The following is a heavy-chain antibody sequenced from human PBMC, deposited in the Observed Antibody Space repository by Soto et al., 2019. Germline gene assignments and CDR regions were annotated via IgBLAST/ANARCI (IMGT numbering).Heavy chain of an antibody. V-gene: IGHV1-18*01. D-gene: IGHD6-13*01. Sequence: QVQRVQSGAEVKKPGASVKVSCKASGYTFTSYGISWVRQAPGQGLEWMGWISAYNGNTNYAQKLQGRVNMTTDTSTSTAYMELRSLRSDDTAVSYCASFSIAATDPYGMDVWGQGTTVTVSS. CDR3: ASFSIAATDPYGMDV. J-gene: IGHJ6*02. CDR2: ISAYNGNT. CDR1: GYTFTSYG.